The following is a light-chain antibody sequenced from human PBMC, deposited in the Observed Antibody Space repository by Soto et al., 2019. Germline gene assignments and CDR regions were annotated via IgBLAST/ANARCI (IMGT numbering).Light chain of an antibody. J-gene: IGKJ4*01. CDR1: QSIANR. V-gene: IGKV3-15*01. CDR3: QQYNNWLALT. CDR2: GAS. Sequence: EIVMTQSPATLSVSPGERATLSCRASQSIANRLAWYQQKPGQAPRLLIYGASTRATGVPARFSGSGSGTESTLTISSLQSEDFAVYYCQQYNNWLALTFGGGTKVDIK.